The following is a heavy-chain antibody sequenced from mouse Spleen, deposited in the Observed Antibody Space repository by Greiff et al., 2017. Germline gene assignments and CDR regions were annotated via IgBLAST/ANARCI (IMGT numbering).Heavy chain of an antibody. V-gene: IGHV2-6-7*01. J-gene: IGHJ2*01. CDR2: IWGDGST. CDR3: ARDTWGYFDY. D-gene: IGHD4-1*01. CDR1: GFSLTDYG. Sequence: VMLVESGPGLVEPSQSLSITCTVSGFSLTDYGVNWVRQPPGKGLEWLGMIWGDGSTDYNSALKSRLSISKDNSKSQVFLKMNSLQTDDTARYYCARDTWGYFDYWGQGTTLTVSS.